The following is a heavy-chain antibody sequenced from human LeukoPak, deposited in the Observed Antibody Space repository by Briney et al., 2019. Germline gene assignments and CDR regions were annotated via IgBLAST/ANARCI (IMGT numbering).Heavy chain of an antibody. CDR1: XXTFTSXD. D-gene: IGHD3-10*01. CDR3: ARRRITMVRGNWFDP. CDR2: MNPNSGNT. J-gene: IGHJ5*02. Sequence: VKVSCXAXXXTFTSXDINWVRRATGQGLEWMGWMNPNSGNTGYAQKFQGRVTMTRNTSISTAYMELSSLRSEDTAVYYCARRRITMVRGNWFDPWGQGTLVTVS. V-gene: IGHV1-8*01.